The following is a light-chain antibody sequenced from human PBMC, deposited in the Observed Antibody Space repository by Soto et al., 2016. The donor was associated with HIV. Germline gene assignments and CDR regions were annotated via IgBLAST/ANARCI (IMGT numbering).Light chain of an antibody. V-gene: IGLV3-1*01. J-gene: IGLJ1*01. CDR2: QDS. CDR1: KLGDKY. Sequence: SYELTQPPSVSVSPGQTASITCSGDKLGDKYACWYQQKPGQSPVLVIYQDSKRPSGIPERFSGSNSGNTATLTISGTQAMDEADYYCRAWDSSNQGVFGTGTKVTVL. CDR3: RAWDSSNQGV.